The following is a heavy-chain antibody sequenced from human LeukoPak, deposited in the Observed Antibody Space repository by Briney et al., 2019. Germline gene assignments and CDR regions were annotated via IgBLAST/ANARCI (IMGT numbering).Heavy chain of an antibody. V-gene: IGHV3-64*01. D-gene: IGHD3-10*01. CDR1: GFTFSSYA. Sequence: GGSLRLSCVASGFTFSSYAMHWVRQTPGKGLEYVSGINSNGGSTHYANSVKGRFTISRDNSKHTLYLQMGSLRTEDTAVYYCARTMLRGPYIPPGYWGQGTLVTVSS. CDR3: ARTMLRGPYIPPGY. J-gene: IGHJ4*02. CDR2: INSNGGST.